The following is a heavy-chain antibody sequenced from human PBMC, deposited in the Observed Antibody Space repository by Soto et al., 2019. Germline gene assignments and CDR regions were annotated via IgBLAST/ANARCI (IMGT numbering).Heavy chain of an antibody. D-gene: IGHD3-22*01. J-gene: IGHJ4*02. CDR2: ISGSGGST. CDR3: PTEDYYDSSGYYYVDY. V-gene: IGHV3-23*01. Sequence: GGSLRLSCAASGFTFSSYAMSWVRQAPGKGLEWVSAISGSGGSTYYADSVKGRFTISRDNSKNTLYLQMNSLRAEDTAVYYCPTEDYYDSSGYYYVDYWGQGTLVTVSS. CDR1: GFTFSSYA.